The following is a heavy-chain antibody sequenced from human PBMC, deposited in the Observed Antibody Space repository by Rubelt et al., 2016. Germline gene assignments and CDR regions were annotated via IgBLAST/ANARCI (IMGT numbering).Heavy chain of an antibody. D-gene: IGHD6-6*01. Sequence: QPGRSLRLSCAASGFTFSSYAMHWVRQAPGKGLEWVAVISYDGSNKYYADSVKGRFTISRDNSKNTLYLQMNSLRAEDTAVYYCARDKRYSSIAARLFGGFDYWGQGTLVTVPS. V-gene: IGHV3-30*04. J-gene: IGHJ4*02. CDR3: ARDKRYSSIAARLFGGFDY. CDR1: GFTFSSYA. CDR2: ISYDGSNK.